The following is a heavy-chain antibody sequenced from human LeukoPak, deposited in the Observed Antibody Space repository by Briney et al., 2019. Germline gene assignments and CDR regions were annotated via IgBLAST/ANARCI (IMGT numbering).Heavy chain of an antibody. Sequence: GGSLRLSCAASGFTFSTYGMHWVRQAPGKGLEWVAFISYDASNKYYADSVKGRFTISRDNSKNTLYLQMNSLRAEDTAVYYCAKDQITMIVVVMTRENDAFDIWGQGTMVTVSS. V-gene: IGHV3-30*02. CDR2: ISYDASNK. D-gene: IGHD3-22*01. J-gene: IGHJ3*02. CDR1: GFTFSTYG. CDR3: AKDQITMIVVVMTRENDAFDI.